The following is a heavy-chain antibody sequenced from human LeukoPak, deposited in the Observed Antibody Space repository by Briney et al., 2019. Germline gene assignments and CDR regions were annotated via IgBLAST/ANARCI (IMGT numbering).Heavy chain of an antibody. CDR2: IYYSGST. CDR1: GGSISGYY. J-gene: IGHJ6*04. CDR3: ARVRPASAYYYYGMDV. V-gene: IGHV4-59*01. D-gene: IGHD6-25*01. Sequence: SETLSLTCTVSGGSISGYYWSWIRQPPGKGLEWIGYIYYSGSTNYNPSLKSRVTISVDTSKNQFSLKLSSVTAADTAVYYCARVRPASAYYYYGMDVWGKGTTVTVSS.